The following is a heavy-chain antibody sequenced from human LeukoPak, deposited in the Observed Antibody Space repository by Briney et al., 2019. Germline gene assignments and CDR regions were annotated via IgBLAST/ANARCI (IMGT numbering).Heavy chain of an antibody. CDR2: IYYSGST. CDR3: ARAHRGLSPNNWFDP. Sequence: SETLSLTCTVSGGPISSYYWGWLRQPPGKGLEWIGSIYYSGSTYYNPSLKSRVTISVDTSKNQFSLKLSSVTAADTAVYYCARAHRGLSPNNWFDPWGQGTLVTVSS. J-gene: IGHJ5*02. D-gene: IGHD1-14*01. V-gene: IGHV4-39*07. CDR1: GGPISSYY.